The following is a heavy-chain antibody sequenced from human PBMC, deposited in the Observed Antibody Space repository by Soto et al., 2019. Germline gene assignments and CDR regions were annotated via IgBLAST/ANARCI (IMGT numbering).Heavy chain of an antibody. Sequence: PGEPKRISCKGSGYSFTSYWISWVSQMPGKGLEWMGRIDPSDSYTNYSLSFQGHVTISADKSISTAYLQWSSLKASDTAMYYCARHSDSRMEAANVWGQGTTVTVSS. J-gene: IGHJ6*02. V-gene: IGHV5-10-1*01. D-gene: IGHD6-13*01. CDR3: ARHSDSRMEAANV. CDR2: IDPSDSYT. CDR1: GYSFTSYW.